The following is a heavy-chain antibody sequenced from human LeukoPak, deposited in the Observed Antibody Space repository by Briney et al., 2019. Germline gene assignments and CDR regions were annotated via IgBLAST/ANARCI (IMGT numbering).Heavy chain of an antibody. CDR2: IYYSGTT. D-gene: IGHD6-6*01. CDR1: GGSISSYY. J-gene: IGHJ3*01. Sequence: PSETLSLTCTVSGGSISSYYWSWIRQPPGKGLEWIGYIYYSGTTYCNPSLKSRVTISVDTSKNQFSLSLTSVTAADTAIYYCAREELAAHRGSFTLWGQGSVVSVSS. V-gene: IGHV4-59*01. CDR3: AREELAAHRGSFTL.